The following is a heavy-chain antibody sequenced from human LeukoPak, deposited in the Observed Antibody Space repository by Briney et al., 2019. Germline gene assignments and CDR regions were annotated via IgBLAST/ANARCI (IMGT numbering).Heavy chain of an antibody. CDR2: INHSGST. D-gene: IGHD3-10*01. Sequence: SETLSLTCAVYGGSFSGYYWSWIRQPPGKGLEWIGEINHSGSTNYNPSLNSRVTISVDTSKNQFSLKLSSVTAADTAVYYCARAGGITMVRGVIITRWFDPWGQGTLVTVSS. V-gene: IGHV4-34*01. CDR3: ARAGGITMVRGVIITRWFDP. J-gene: IGHJ5*02. CDR1: GGSFSGYY.